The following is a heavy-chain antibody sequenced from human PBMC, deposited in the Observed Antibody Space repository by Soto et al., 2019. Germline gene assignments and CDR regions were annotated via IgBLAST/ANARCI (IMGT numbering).Heavy chain of an antibody. Sequence: SETLSLTCSVSGDPIDGHYWGWIRQPPGKGLEWIGYVYYSGGTNYHPYLKSRVTISVDSSKSQFFLNLTSVTAADTAVYYCARWTMVTYFDSWGQGTQATVSS. CDR2: VYYSGGT. D-gene: IGHD2-21*02. V-gene: IGHV4-59*11. CDR3: ARWTMVTYFDS. J-gene: IGHJ4*02. CDR1: GDPIDGHY.